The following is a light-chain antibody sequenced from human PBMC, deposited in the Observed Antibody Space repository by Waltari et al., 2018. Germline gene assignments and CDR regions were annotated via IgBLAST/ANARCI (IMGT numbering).Light chain of an antibody. CDR3: CSYAGRYV. V-gene: IGLV2-11*01. J-gene: IGLJ1*01. Sequence: QSALTQPRSVSGSPGQSVTISCTGTSSDVGGYNYVPWYQQHPVKAPKLMIYDVSKRPSGVPDRFSGSKSGNTASLTISGLQAEDEADYYCCSYAGRYVFGTGTKVTVL. CDR1: SSDVGGYNY. CDR2: DVS.